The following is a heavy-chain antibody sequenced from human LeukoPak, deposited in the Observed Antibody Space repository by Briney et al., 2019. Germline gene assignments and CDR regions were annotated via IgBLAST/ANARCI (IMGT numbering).Heavy chain of an antibody. D-gene: IGHD6-13*01. CDR1: GFSFSDYS. V-gene: IGHV3-23*01. CDR2: ISGSGGNT. J-gene: IGHJ4*02. CDR3: AKHPPLYSSSWPYYFDY. Sequence: PGGSLRLSCAASGFSFSDYSINWFRQAPGKGLEWVSAISGSGGNTYYADSVKGRFTISRDNSKNTLYLQMNSLRAEDTAVYYCAKHPPLYSSSWPYYFDYWGQGTLVTVSS.